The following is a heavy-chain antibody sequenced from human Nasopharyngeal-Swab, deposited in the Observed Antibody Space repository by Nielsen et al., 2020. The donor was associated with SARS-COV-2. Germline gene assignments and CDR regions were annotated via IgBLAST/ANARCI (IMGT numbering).Heavy chain of an antibody. V-gene: IGHV3-30*18. Sequence: GGSLRLSCAASGFTFSYYDMHWVRQAPGKGLEWVAVTSHDESHKYYAGSVHGRFTISRDNSKNTLYLQMYSLRTEDTAVYFCAKDLILGPPDYFDYWGRGTLVTVSS. CDR3: AKDLILGPPDYFDY. D-gene: IGHD1-26*01. J-gene: IGHJ4*02. CDR2: TSHDESHK. CDR1: GFTFSYYD.